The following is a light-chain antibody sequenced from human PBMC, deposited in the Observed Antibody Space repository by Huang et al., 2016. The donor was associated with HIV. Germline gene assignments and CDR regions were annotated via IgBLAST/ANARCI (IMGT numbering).Light chain of an antibody. V-gene: IGKV3-20*01. CDR3: HHYGATQWA. CDR2: DAS. J-gene: IGKJ1*01. Sequence: SCRASQSLDKGFLAWYRQKPGQAPGLLIFDASKRPSDIPDRFVGRGSGTDFSLTINGLDPEDFAFYFCHHYGATQWAFGRGTRVEMK. CDR1: QSLDKGF.